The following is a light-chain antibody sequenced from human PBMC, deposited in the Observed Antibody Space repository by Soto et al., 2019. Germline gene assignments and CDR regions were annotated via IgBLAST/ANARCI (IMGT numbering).Light chain of an antibody. Sequence: EIVLTQSPGTLSLSPGERATLSCRASQSVSSSYLAWYQQKPGQAPRLLIYGASSRATGIRDRFSGSGSGTDFTLTIIRLEPEDFAVYYCQQYGSSPWTFGQGTKVEV. V-gene: IGKV3-20*01. CDR1: QSVSSSY. J-gene: IGKJ1*01. CDR3: QQYGSSPWT. CDR2: GAS.